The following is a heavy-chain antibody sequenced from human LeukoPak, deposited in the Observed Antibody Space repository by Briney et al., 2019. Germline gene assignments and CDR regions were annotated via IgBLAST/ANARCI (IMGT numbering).Heavy chain of an antibody. CDR2: IIPIFGTA. CDR1: GGTFSSYA. V-gene: IGHV1-69*06. CDR3: ARESSDYGWFDP. D-gene: IGHD4-17*01. J-gene: IGHJ5*02. Sequence: SVKVSCKASGGTFSSYAISWVRQAPGQGLEWMGGIIPIFGTANYAQKFQGRVTITADKSTSTAYMELSSLRSEDTAVYYCARESSDYGWFDPWGQEPWSPSPQ.